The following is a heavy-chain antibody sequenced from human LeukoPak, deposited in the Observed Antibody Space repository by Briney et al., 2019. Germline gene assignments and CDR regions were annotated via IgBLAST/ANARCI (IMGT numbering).Heavy chain of an antibody. CDR1: GFTFSGYW. D-gene: IGHD2-21*01. CDR3: ARGPAVGDTLGY. V-gene: IGHV3-7*01. CDR2: IKQDASDK. J-gene: IGHJ4*02. Sequence: AGSLRLSCAASGFTFSGYWMTWLRQAPGKGLEWVANIKQDASDKYYVDVVKGRFTISRDNAKNSLYLQMNSLRVEDTAMYYCARGPAVGDTLGYWGQGTLVTVS.